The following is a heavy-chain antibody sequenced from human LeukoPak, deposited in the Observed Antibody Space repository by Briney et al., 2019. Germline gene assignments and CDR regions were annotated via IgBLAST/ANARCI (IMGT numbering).Heavy chain of an antibody. CDR3: AILPGGSSDY. CDR2: ITDSGGTT. Sequence: GGSLRLSCAASGFTFSSYAMSWVRQAPGKGLEWVSAITDSGGTTYYADSVKGRFTISRDNSKNTLYLQMSGLRAEDTAVYYCAILPGGSSDYWGQGTLVTVSS. V-gene: IGHV3-23*01. CDR1: GFTFSSYA. D-gene: IGHD6-6*01. J-gene: IGHJ4*02.